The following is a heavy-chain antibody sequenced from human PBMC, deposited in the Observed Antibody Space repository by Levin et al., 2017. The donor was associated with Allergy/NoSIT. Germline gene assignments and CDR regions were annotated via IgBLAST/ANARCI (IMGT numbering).Heavy chain of an antibody. Sequence: GESLKISCKASGYTFTSYGISWVRQAPGQGLEWMGWISAYNGNTNYAQKLQGRVTMTTDTSTSTAYMELRSLRSDDTAVYYCARVLYYDSSGYYFPPFDYWGQGTLVTVSS. V-gene: IGHV1-18*01. CDR2: ISAYNGNT. D-gene: IGHD3-22*01. J-gene: IGHJ4*02. CDR3: ARVLYYDSSGYYFPPFDY. CDR1: GYTFTSYG.